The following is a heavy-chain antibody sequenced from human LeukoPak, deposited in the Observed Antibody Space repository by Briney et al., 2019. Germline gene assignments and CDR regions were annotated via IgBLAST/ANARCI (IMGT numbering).Heavy chain of an antibody. CDR3: ANMQWLDV. J-gene: IGHJ4*02. CDR2: ISYDGSNK. CDR1: GFTFSSYC. D-gene: IGHD6-19*01. Sequence: GGSLRLSCAASGFTFSSYCMHWVRQAPGKGLEWVAVISYDGSNKYYADSVKGRFAISRDNSKNTLYLQMNSLRAEDTAVYYCANMQWLDVWGQGTLVTVSS. V-gene: IGHV3-30*18.